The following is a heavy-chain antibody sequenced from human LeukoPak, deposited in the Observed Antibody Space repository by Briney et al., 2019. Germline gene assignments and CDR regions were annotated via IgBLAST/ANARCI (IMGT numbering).Heavy chain of an antibody. J-gene: IGHJ3*02. Sequence: SETLSLTCTVSGYSISSGYYWGWIRPPPGKGLEWIGSIYHSGSTYYNPSLKSRVTISVDTSKNQFSLKLSSVTAADMAVYYCARVYYDFWSGYSLDAFDIWGQGTMVTVSS. V-gene: IGHV4-38-2*02. CDR1: GYSISSGYY. D-gene: IGHD3-3*01. CDR3: ARVYYDFWSGYSLDAFDI. CDR2: IYHSGST.